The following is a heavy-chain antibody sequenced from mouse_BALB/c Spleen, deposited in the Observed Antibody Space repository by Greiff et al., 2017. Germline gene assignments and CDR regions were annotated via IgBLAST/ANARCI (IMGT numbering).Heavy chain of an antibody. CDR1: GFSLTSYD. V-gene: IGHV2-9-2*01. CDR2: IWTGGGT. J-gene: IGHJ2*01. Sequence: QVQLKQSGPGLVAPSQSLSITCTVSGFSLTSYDISWIRQPPGKGLEWLGVIWTGGGTNYNSAFMSRLSISKDNSKSQVFLKMNSLQTDDTAIYYCVRDQGYGNYVLFDYWGQGTTLTVSS. D-gene: IGHD2-10*02. CDR3: VRDQGYGNYVLFDY.